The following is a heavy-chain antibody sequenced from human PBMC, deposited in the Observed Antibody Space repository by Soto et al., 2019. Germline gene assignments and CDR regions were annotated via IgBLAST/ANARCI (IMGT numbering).Heavy chain of an antibody. CDR1: GYTFTSYG. CDR2: ISAYNGNT. D-gene: IGHD3-16*02. J-gene: IGHJ5*02. V-gene: IGHV1-18*01. Sequence: GASVKVSCKASGYTFTSYGISWVRQAPGQGLEWMGWISAYNGNTNYAQKLQGRVTMTTDTSTSTAYMELRSLRSDDTAVYYCARELPSNYDYIWGSYRSIVVNWFDPWGQGTLVTVSS. CDR3: ARELPSNYDYIWGSYRSIVVNWFDP.